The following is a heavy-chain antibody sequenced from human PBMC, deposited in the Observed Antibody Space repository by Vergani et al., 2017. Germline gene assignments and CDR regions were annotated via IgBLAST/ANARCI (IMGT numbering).Heavy chain of an antibody. J-gene: IGHJ4*02. V-gene: IGHV3-48*01. D-gene: IGHD5-24*01. Sequence: EVQLVESGGDLVQPGGSLRLSCAASGFSFSSFGMNWVRQAPGKGLQWVAYVSRGSFAIYYADSVKGRFTISRDDAKNSLYLEMTSLRAEDTAVYFCARIDYNLSDGANYWGKGTLVTVSS. CDR3: ARIDYNLSDGANY. CDR1: GFSFSSFG. CDR2: VSRGSFAI.